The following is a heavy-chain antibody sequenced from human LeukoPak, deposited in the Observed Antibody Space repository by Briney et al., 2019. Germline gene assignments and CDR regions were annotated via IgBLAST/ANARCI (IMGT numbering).Heavy chain of an antibody. CDR3: ARGDTMVRGVIKAYYYYYMDV. D-gene: IGHD3-10*01. CDR2: IKQDGSEK. V-gene: IGHV3-7*01. Sequence: AGSLRLSCAASGFTFSSYWMSWVRQVPGKGLEWVANIKQDGSEKYYVDSVKGRFTISRDNAKNSLYLQMNSLRAEDTAVYYCARGDTMVRGVIKAYYYYYMDVWGKGTTVTVSS. J-gene: IGHJ6*03. CDR1: GFTFSSYW.